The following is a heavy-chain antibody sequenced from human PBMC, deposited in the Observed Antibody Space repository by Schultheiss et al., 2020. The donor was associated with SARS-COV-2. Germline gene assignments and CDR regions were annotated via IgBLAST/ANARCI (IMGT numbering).Heavy chain of an antibody. Sequence: ASVKVSCKASGYTFTGYYMHWVRQAPGQGLEWMGWINPNSGGTNYAQKFQARVTMTRETSITTAYMEVSSLRSEDTAVYYCARDQSAVAVGENWFDPWGQGTLVTVSS. J-gene: IGHJ5*02. CDR2: INPNSGGT. D-gene: IGHD6-19*01. CDR1: GYTFTGYY. CDR3: ARDQSAVAVGENWFDP. V-gene: IGHV1-2*02.